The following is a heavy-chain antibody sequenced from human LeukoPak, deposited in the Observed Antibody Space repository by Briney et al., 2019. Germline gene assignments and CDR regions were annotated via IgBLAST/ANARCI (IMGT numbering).Heavy chain of an antibody. V-gene: IGHV1-69*04. CDR2: IIPILGIA. CDR3: ASPRGYSGYDLYYFDY. Sequence: SVKVSCKASGGTFSSYAISWVRQAPEQGLEWMGRIIPILGIANYAQKFQGRVTITADKSTSTAYMELSSLRSEDTAVYYCASPRGYSGYDLYYFDYWGRGTLVTVSS. D-gene: IGHD5-12*01. CDR1: GGTFSSYA. J-gene: IGHJ4*02.